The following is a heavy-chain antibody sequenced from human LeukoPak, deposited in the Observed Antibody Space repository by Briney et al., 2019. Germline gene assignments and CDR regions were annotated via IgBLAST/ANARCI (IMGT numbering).Heavy chain of an antibody. CDR3: ARGGYYDSSGYYYSLDY. CDR1: GGTFSSYA. D-gene: IGHD3-22*01. V-gene: IGHV1-69*13. CDR2: IIPIFGTA. J-gene: IGHJ4*02. Sequence: ASVKVSFKASGGTFSSYAISWVRQAPGQGLEWMGGIIPIFGTANYAQKFQGRVTITADESTSTAYMELSSLRSEDTAVYYCARGGYYDSSGYYYSLDYWGQGTLVTVSS.